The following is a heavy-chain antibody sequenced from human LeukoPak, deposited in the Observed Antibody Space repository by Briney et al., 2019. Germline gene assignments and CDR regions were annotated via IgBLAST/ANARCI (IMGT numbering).Heavy chain of an antibody. CDR1: GGSISSYY. CDR2: IYYSGST. CDR3: ARAAITMVRGVTRYGWFDP. J-gene: IGHJ5*02. D-gene: IGHD3-10*01. V-gene: IGHV4-59*01. Sequence: SETLSLTCTVSGGSISSYYWSWIRQPPGKGLEWIGYIYYSGSTNYNPSLKSRVTISVDTSKNQFSLKLSSVTAADTAVYYCARAAITMVRGVTRYGWFDPWGQGTLVTVSS.